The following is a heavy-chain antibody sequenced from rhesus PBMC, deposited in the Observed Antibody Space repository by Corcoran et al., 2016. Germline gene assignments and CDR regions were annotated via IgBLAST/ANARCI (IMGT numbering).Heavy chain of an antibody. J-gene: IGHJ3*01. V-gene: IGHV4S11*01. CDR2: MHGNGLTP. CDR1: GGSISSYY. Sequence: QVQLQESGPGLVKPLETLSLTCAVSGGSISSYYWSWIRQPPGKGLEYIGYMHGNGLTPNSHPSLRRRFTLSVATAKCQFSLMLSSVTAADTAVYYCARLYHTYCDAFDFWGQGLRVTVSS. CDR3: ARLYHTYCDAFDF. D-gene: IGHD2-15*01.